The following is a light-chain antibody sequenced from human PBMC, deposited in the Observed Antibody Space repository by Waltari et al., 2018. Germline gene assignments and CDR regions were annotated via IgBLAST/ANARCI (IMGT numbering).Light chain of an antibody. CDR1: SSDVGGYNY. V-gene: IGLV2-14*03. CDR3: TSYTSAASWV. J-gene: IGLJ3*02. CDR2: DVS. Sequence: QSALTQPASVSGSPGQSITISCTGTSSDVGGYNYVCWFQQHPGRAPKLIIYDVSNRPSGVSPRFSGSKSANTASLTISGLQTEDEADYYCTSYTSAASWVFGAGTKLTVV.